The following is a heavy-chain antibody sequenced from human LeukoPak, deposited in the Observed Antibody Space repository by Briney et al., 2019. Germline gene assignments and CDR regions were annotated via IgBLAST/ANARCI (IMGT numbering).Heavy chain of an antibody. Sequence: GWSLRLSCSASGFAFSRFAMTWVRHLPGKGLDWVSTISGNGHQTYYGDSVKGRFSVSRDNSKNILYLQMDSLRADDSALYYCAKDANSYDSSGFFIPFDYSGQGTLVTVSS. CDR3: AKDANSYDSSGFFIPFDY. CDR1: GFAFSRFA. CDR2: ISGNGHQT. V-gene: IGHV3-23*01. J-gene: IGHJ4*02. D-gene: IGHD3-22*01.